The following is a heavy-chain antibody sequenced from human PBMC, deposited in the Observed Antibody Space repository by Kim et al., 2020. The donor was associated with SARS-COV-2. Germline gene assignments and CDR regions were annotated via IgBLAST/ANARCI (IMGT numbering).Heavy chain of an antibody. D-gene: IGHD1-1*01. CDR2: SGGT. J-gene: IGHJ4*02. V-gene: IGHV1-2*02. CDR3: ATISGTIDD. Sequence: SGGTNYAQTFQGRVTLTRDTSITTAYMELRRLRSADTAVYYCATISGTIDDWGQGTRVTVSS.